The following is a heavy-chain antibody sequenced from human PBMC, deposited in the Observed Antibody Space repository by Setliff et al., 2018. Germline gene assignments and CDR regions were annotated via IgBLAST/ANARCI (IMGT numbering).Heavy chain of an antibody. CDR1: GESFSGYF. D-gene: IGHD3-10*01. Sequence: SETLSLTCAVYGESFSGYFWSWIRQTPEKGLEWIGEISHSGNTNYNPSFKSRVTISIDTSKNQFSLKVNSVTAADTAVYYCARHKSNGSGSYPSLYMDVWGKGIMVTVSS. CDR2: ISHSGNT. CDR3: ARHKSNGSGSYPSLYMDV. J-gene: IGHJ6*03. V-gene: IGHV4-34*01.